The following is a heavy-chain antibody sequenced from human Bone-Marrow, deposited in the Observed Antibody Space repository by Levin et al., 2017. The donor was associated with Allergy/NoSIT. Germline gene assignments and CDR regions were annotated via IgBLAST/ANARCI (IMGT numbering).Heavy chain of an antibody. CDR1: GFTFSDSY. Sequence: GGSLRLSCAASGFTFSDSYMGWIRQTPGKGLEWVAEITTSGSTKNYADSVKGRFTISRDNAKNSLFLQMSSLRPEDTAVYYCVREQGVVVIEMADCYFDLWGRGALVTVSS. CDR2: ITTSGSTK. J-gene: IGHJ2*01. D-gene: IGHD3-16*02. V-gene: IGHV3-11*01. CDR3: VREQGVVVIEMADCYFDL.